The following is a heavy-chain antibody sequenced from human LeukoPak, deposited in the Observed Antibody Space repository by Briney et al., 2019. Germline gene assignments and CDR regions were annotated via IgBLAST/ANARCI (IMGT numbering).Heavy chain of an antibody. CDR2: ISSSSSYI. D-gene: IGHD1-26*01. J-gene: IGHJ4*02. V-gene: IGHV3-21*04. Sequence: GGSLRLSCAASGFTFSSYSMNWVRQAPGKGLEWVSSISSSSSYIYYADSVKGRFTISRDNAKNSLYLQMNSLRAEDTAVYYCAKDLQRMRPSGSYSPLTPPVFDYWGQGTLVIVSS. CDR1: GFTFSSYS. CDR3: AKDLQRMRPSGSYSPLTPPVFDY.